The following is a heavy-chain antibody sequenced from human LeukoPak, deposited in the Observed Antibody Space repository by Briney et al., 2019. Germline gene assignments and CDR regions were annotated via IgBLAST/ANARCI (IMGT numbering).Heavy chain of an antibody. D-gene: IGHD4-11*01. J-gene: IGHJ6*02. CDR1: GFTFSSYG. Sequence: GRSLRLSCAASGFTFSSYGMHWVRQAPGKGLEWVAVISYDGSNKYYADSVKGRFTISRDNSKNTLYLQMNSLRAEDTAVYYCAKGVRGMDVWGQGTTVTVSS. V-gene: IGHV3-30*18. CDR3: AKGVRGMDV. CDR2: ISYDGSNK.